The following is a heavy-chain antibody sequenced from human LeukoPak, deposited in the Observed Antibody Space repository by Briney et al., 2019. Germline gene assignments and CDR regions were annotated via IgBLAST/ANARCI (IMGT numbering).Heavy chain of an antibody. Sequence: SETPSLNCTIPARSITPYQWSWIPQPPGKGLEWIGYIYYSGSANYNPSLKSRVTISVETSKNQFSLKLSSVTAADTAVYYCARVSSGIDYWGQGTLVTVSS. V-gene: IGHV4-59*01. CDR3: ARVSSGIDY. D-gene: IGHD6-19*01. J-gene: IGHJ4*02. CDR1: ARSITPYQ. CDR2: IYYSGSA.